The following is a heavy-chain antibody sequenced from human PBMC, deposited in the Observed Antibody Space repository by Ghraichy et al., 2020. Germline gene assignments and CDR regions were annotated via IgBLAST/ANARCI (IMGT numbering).Heavy chain of an antibody. CDR3: ARVKMASGTYPDYYGIDV. CDR2: IYYSGST. D-gene: IGHD1-26*01. Sequence: SQTLSLTCTVSGGSIRSYYWSWIRQPPGKGLEWIGYIYYSGSTNYNPSLKSRVTISVDTSNNQFSLKLSSVTAADTAVYYCARVKMASGTYPDYYGIDVWGQGTTVTVFS. CDR1: GGSIRSYY. V-gene: IGHV4-59*01. J-gene: IGHJ6*02.